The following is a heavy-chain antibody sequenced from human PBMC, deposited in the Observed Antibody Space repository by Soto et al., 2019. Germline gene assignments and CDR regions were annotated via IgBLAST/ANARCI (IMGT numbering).Heavy chain of an antibody. CDR1: GGSISSGGYS. J-gene: IGHJ4*02. CDR3: ARARGYYDSSGVFDY. Sequence: SETLSLTCAVSGGSISSGGYSWSWIRQPPGKGLEWIGYIYHSGSTYYNPSLKSRVTISVDRSKNQFSLKLSSVTAADTAVYYCARARGYYDSSGVFDYWGQGTLVTVSS. CDR2: IYHSGST. D-gene: IGHD3-22*01. V-gene: IGHV4-30-2*01.